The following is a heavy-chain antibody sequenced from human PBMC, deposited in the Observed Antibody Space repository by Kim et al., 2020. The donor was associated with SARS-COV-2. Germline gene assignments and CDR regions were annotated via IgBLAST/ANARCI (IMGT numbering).Heavy chain of an antibody. CDR2: ISYDGSNK. V-gene: IGHV3-30*04. D-gene: IGHD2-8*02. Sequence: GGSLRLSCAASGFTFSSYAMHWVRQAPGKGLEWVAVISYDGSNKYYADSVKGRFTISRDNSKNTLYLQMNSLRAEDTAVYYCARAPGGYWYGDYWGQGTLVTVSS. J-gene: IGHJ4*02. CDR1: GFTFSSYA. CDR3: ARAPGGYWYGDY.